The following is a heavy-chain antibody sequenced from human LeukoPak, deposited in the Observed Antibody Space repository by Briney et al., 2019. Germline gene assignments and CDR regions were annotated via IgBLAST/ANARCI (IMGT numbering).Heavy chain of an antibody. D-gene: IGHD5-12*01. V-gene: IGHV1-8*01. CDR2: MNPNSGNT. J-gene: IGHJ4*02. Sequence: AASVKVSCKASGYTFTSYDINWVRQATGQGLEWMGWMNPNSGNTGYAQKFQGRVTMTRNTSISTAYMELSSLRSEDTAVYYCARAKVVNSLFGYSGYDNDYWGQGTLVTVSS. CDR1: GYTFTSYD. CDR3: ARAKVVNSLFGYSGYDNDY.